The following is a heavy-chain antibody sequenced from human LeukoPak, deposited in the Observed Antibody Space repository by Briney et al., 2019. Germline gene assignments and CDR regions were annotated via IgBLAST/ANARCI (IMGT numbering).Heavy chain of an antibody. V-gene: IGHV4-34*01. Sequence: SETLSLTCAVSGGPFTGYFWSWIRQSSGKGLEWIGEIHNSGTTSYNPSLNSRVTISEDTSKNQFYLNLSSVTAADTAVYYCARRYYYNLGSFPFDFWGQGTLATVSS. CDR3: ARRYYYNLGSFPFDF. J-gene: IGHJ4*02. CDR2: IHNSGTT. D-gene: IGHD3-10*01. CDR1: GGPFTGYF.